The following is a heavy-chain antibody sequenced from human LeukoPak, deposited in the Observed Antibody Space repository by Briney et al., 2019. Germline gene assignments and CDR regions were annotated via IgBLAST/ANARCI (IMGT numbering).Heavy chain of an antibody. D-gene: IGHD6-19*01. Sequence: PGRSLRLSCAASGFTFSSYAMHWVRQAPGKGLEWVAVISYDGSNKYYADSVKGRFTISRDNSKNTLYLQMNSLRAEDTAVYYCARGRTSSGWYKEVDYWGQGTLVTVSS. CDR2: ISYDGSNK. J-gene: IGHJ4*02. CDR1: GFTFSSYA. CDR3: ARGRTSSGWYKEVDY. V-gene: IGHV3-30-3*01.